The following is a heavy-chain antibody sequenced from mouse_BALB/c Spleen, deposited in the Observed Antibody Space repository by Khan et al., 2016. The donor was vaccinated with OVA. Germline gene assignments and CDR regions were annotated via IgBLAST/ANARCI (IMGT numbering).Heavy chain of an antibody. V-gene: IGHV5-6*01. CDR3: ARHLTGSFAY. D-gene: IGHD4-1*01. CDR2: INRDGYYT. CDR1: GFTFSTYG. Sequence: EVELLESGGDLVKPGGSLRLSCAASGFTFSTYGMSWVRQFPDKRLEWVAIINRDGYYTYYPDTVQWRFTISRYNAENTLELQMSMLKEKSTAIYYGARHLTGSFAYWGQGTLVTVSA. J-gene: IGHJ3*01.